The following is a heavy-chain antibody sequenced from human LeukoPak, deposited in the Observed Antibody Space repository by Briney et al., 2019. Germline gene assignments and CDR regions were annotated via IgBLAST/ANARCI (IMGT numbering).Heavy chain of an antibody. CDR2: INHSGST. D-gene: IGHD5-24*01. Sequence: SETLSLTCAVYGGSFSGYYWSWIRQPPGKGLEWIGEINHSGSTNYNPSLKSRVTISVDTSKNQFSLKLSSVTAADTAVYYCARERWLHPLDYWGQGTPVTVSS. CDR1: GGSFSGYY. CDR3: ARERWLHPLDY. V-gene: IGHV4-34*01. J-gene: IGHJ4*02.